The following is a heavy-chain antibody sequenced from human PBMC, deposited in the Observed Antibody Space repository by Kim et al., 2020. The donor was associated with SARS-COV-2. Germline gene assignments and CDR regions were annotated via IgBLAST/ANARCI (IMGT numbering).Heavy chain of an antibody. Sequence: TFYEDSVKGRFTNSRDSSKNTLYLQMNSLGVEDTAVYYCARQDWFDPWGQGTLVTVSS. J-gene: IGHJ5*02. CDR2: T. CDR3: ARQDWFDP. V-gene: IGHV3-66*04.